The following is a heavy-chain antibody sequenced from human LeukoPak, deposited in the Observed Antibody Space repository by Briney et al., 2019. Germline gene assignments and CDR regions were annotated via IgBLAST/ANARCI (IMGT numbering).Heavy chain of an antibody. J-gene: IGHJ6*02. CDR2: ISYDETNK. Sequence: PGRSLRLSCAASGFTFNIYAMHWVRQAPGKGLVWVAVISYDETNKYYADSVKGRFTIYRDNSKNTLYLQMNSLRAEDTAVYYCARDLGPGPISGYGRGRFYYGMDVWGQGTTVTVSS. CDR3: ARDLGPGPISGYGRGRFYYGMDV. D-gene: IGHD3-22*01. CDR1: GFTFNIYA. V-gene: IGHV3-30-3*01.